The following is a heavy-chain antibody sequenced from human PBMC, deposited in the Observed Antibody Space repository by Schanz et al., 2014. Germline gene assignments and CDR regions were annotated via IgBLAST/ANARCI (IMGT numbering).Heavy chain of an antibody. CDR3: ARDRRRYCSTASCLHDNWFDP. Sequence: QVQLVQSGAEVKKPGASVKVSCKASGYTFTSYGINWVRQAPGQGLEWMGIINPSGGSTRYGQKFQGRITVTTDTSTSTVYLELSSLRSDDTAVYYCARDRRRYCSTASCLHDNWFDPWGQGTLVIVSS. D-gene: IGHD2-2*01. V-gene: IGHV1-46*01. CDR2: INPSGGST. CDR1: GYTFTSYG. J-gene: IGHJ5*02.